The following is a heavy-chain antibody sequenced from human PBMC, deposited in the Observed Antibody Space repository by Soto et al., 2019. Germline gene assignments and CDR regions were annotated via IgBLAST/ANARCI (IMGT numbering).Heavy chain of an antibody. CDR3: ARGPAYYYDSSGYSY. V-gene: IGHV4-30-4*01. CDR2: IYYSGST. D-gene: IGHD3-22*01. J-gene: IGHJ4*02. CDR1: AGSISSGDHY. Sequence: SETLSLTCTVSAGSISSGDHYWSWIRQPPGKGLEWIGYIYYSGSTYYNPSLKSRVAISVDTSKNRFSLKLNSVTAADTAVYYCARGPAYYYDSSGYSYWGQGTLVPSPQ.